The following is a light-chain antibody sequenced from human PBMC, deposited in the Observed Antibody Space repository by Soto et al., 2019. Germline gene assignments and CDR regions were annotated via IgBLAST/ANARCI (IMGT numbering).Light chain of an antibody. Sequence: IVITQSPATLSVYPGDRATLSCRASQSVSSNLAWYQQKPGQAPRLLIYGASSRATGIPDRFSGSGSGTDFTLTISRLEPEDFAVYYCQQYGSSPWTFGQGTKVDIK. CDR2: GAS. CDR1: QSVSSN. J-gene: IGKJ1*01. CDR3: QQYGSSPWT. V-gene: IGKV3-20*01.